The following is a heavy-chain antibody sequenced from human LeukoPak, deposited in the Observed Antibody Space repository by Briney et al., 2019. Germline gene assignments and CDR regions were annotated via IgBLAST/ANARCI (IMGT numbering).Heavy chain of an antibody. V-gene: IGHV3-33*01. Sequence: PGRSLRLSCAASGFTFGSYGMHWVRQAPGKGLEWVAVIWYDGSNKYYADSVKGRFTISKDNSNNTLYLQVNSLRAEDTAMYYCARDSPGDRNGMDVWGQGTTVTVSS. D-gene: IGHD7-27*01. CDR3: ARDSPGDRNGMDV. J-gene: IGHJ6*02. CDR1: GFTFGSYG. CDR2: IWYDGSNK.